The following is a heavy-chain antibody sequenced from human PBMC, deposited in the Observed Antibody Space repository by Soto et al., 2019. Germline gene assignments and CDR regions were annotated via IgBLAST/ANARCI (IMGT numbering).Heavy chain of an antibody. J-gene: IGHJ2*01. V-gene: IGHV3-21*01. CDR3: ARPRRATVTTTRLDLYFDL. D-gene: IGHD4-17*01. CDR2: ISSSSSYI. Sequence: PGGSLRLSCAASGFTFSSYSMNWARQAPGKGLEWVSSISSSSSYIYYADSVKGRFTISRDNAKNSLYLQMNSLRAEDTAVYYCARPRRATVTTTRLDLYFDLWGRGTLVTVSS. CDR1: GFTFSSYS.